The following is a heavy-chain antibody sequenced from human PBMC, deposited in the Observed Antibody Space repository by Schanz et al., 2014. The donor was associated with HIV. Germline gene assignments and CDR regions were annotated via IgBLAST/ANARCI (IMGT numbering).Heavy chain of an antibody. CDR3: ASGRRSGIGWRMDV. Sequence: QVQLVQSGAEGKRPGSSVKVFCRASGGTFRSNAITWVRQAPGQGLEWIGHFNAMLSKINSAQKFQGRVSMTADPSTNTAYMEMRGLRFEDTAVYYCASGRRSGIGWRMDVWGQGTTVSVSS. CDR2: FNAMLSKI. V-gene: IGHV1-69*01. J-gene: IGHJ6*02. CDR1: GGTFRSNA. D-gene: IGHD6-19*01.